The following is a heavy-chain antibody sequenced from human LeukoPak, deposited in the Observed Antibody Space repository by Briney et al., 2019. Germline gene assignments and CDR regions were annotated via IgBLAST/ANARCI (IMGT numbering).Heavy chain of an antibody. Sequence: GSLRLSCAASGFTFSSYAMSWVRQAPGKGLEWVSAFSGSGGSTYYADSVKGRFTISRDNSKNTLYLQMNSLRAEDTAVYYCAKDRVRTGYSSSWYAPSFDYWGQGTLVTVSS. CDR2: FSGSGGST. CDR1: GFTFSSYA. V-gene: IGHV3-23*01. D-gene: IGHD6-13*01. CDR3: AKDRVRTGYSSSWYAPSFDY. J-gene: IGHJ4*02.